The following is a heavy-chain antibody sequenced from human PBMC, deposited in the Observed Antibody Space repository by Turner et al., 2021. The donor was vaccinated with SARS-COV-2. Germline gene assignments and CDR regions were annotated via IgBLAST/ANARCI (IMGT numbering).Heavy chain of an antibody. CDR1: GGSFSGYY. CDR3: ARGATLQYYFDY. J-gene: IGHJ4*02. D-gene: IGHD4-4*01. V-gene: IGHV4-34*01. CDR2: INHSGST. Sequence: QVQLQQWGAGLLKPSETLSLTCAVYGGSFSGYYWTWIRQPPGKGLEWIGEINHSGSTNYNPSLKSRVTISVDTSKNQFSLKLSSVTAADTAVYYCARGATLQYYFDYWGQGTLVTVSS.